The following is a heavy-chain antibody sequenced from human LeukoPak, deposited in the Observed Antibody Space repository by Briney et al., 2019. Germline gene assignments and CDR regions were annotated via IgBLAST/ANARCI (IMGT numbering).Heavy chain of an antibody. D-gene: IGHD2-15*01. CDR2: IIPIFGTA. CDR3: AAGGVPVVENGMDV. CDR1: GGTFSSYA. J-gene: IGHJ6*02. V-gene: IGHV1-69*06. Sequence: SVKVSCKASGGTFSSYAISWVRQAPGQGLEWMGGIIPIFGTANYAQKFQGRVTITADKSTSTAYMELSSLRSGDTAVYYCAAGGVPVVENGMDVWGQGTTVTVSS.